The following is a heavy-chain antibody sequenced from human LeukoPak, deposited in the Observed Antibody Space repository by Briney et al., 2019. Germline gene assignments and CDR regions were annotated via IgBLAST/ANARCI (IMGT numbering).Heavy chain of an antibody. CDR1: GFTFSRDW. CDR2: VKQDGIET. CDR3: ARDGTGFDY. V-gene: IGHV3-7*01. J-gene: IGHJ4*02. Sequence: PGGSLRLSCVASGFTFSRDWMSWVRQPPGKGLEWVASVKQDGIETQYVDSVKGRFTISRDNAKSSVYLQMNSLRVEDTAVYYCARDGTGFDYWGQGTLVTVSS. D-gene: IGHD2-8*02.